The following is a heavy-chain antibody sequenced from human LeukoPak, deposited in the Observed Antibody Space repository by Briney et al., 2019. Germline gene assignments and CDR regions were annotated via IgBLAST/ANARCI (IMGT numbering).Heavy chain of an antibody. V-gene: IGHV3-30-3*01. CDR2: ISYDGSNK. Sequence: PGRSLRLSCAASGFTFSSYAMHWVRQAPGKGLEWVAVISYDGSNKYYADSVKGRFTIPRDNSKNTLYLQMNSLRAEDTAVYYCARASYEQQLDYWGQGTLVTVSS. CDR1: GFTFSSYA. CDR3: ARASYEQQLDY. D-gene: IGHD6-13*01. J-gene: IGHJ4*02.